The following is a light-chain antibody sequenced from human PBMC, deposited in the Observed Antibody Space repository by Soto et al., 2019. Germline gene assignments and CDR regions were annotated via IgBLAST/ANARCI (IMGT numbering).Light chain of an antibody. CDR1: KLGDNY. CDR2: QDS. Sequence: SYELTQPPSVSVSPGQTASITCSGDKLGDNYACWYQQKPGQSPVLVIDQDSKRPSGIPERFSGSNSGNTATLTISGTQAMDEADYYCQAWDSSTAVFGGGTKLPVL. V-gene: IGLV3-1*01. CDR3: QAWDSSTAV. J-gene: IGLJ2*01.